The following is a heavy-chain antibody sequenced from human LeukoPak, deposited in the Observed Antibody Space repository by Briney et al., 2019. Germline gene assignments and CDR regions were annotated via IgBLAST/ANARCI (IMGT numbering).Heavy chain of an antibody. Sequence: SETLSLSCAVYGGSFSGYYWSWIRQPPGKGLEWIGEINHSGSTNYNPSLKSRVTISVDTSKNQFSLKLSSVTAADTAAYYCARVPRPQGYYYMDVWGKGTTVTVSS. CDR1: GGSFSGYY. CDR3: ARVPRPQGYYYMDV. CDR2: INHSGST. D-gene: IGHD1-1*01. V-gene: IGHV4-34*01. J-gene: IGHJ6*03.